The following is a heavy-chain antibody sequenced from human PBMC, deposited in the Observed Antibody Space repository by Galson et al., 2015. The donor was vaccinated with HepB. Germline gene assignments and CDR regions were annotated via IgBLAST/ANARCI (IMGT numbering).Heavy chain of an antibody. CDR3: ARQRAYTGIDY. CDR1: GGSISSNSYY. V-gene: IGHV4-39*01. D-gene: IGHD2-21*01. Sequence: ETLSLTCSVSGGSISSNSYYWDWIRQPPGKGLEWVGSIFYSGSTYYNPSLKSRVTISVGTSKSQFSLKLSSVTAADTAVYYCARQRAYTGIDYWGQGTLVTVSS. CDR2: IFYSGST. J-gene: IGHJ4*02.